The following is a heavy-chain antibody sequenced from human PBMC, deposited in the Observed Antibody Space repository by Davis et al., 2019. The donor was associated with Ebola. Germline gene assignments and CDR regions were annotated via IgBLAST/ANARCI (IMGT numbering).Heavy chain of an antibody. J-gene: IGHJ3*01. CDR2: IADSGGAT. V-gene: IGHV3-23*01. D-gene: IGHD3-10*01. CDR1: GFTFSNYA. Sequence: GESLKISCAASGFTFSNYAMSWVRQSPGKGLEWVSSIADSGGATYYTDSVKGRFAVSRDNSKNTLYLQMNSLRADDTAVYYCARGRYYGPWGHGTMVTVSS. CDR3: ARGRYYGP.